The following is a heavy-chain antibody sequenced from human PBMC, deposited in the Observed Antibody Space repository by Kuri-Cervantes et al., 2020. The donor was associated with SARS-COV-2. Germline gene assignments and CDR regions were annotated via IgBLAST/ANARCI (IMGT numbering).Heavy chain of an antibody. CDR3: ARGEAGRGWFDP. CDR1: GESFSGYY. CDR2: VNHRGST. J-gene: IGHJ5*02. D-gene: IGHD1-1*01. Sequence: SETLSLTCAFYGESFSGYYWNWIRQSPGKGLQWIGEVNHRGSTNYNPSLKSRVTISVDTSKNQFSLKLSSVTAADTAVYYCARGEAGRGWFDPWGQGTLVTVSS. V-gene: IGHV4-34*01.